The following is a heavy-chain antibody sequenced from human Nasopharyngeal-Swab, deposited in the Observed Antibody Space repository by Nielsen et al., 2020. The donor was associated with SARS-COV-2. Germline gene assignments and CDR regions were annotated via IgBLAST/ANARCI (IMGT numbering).Heavy chain of an antibody. J-gene: IGHJ6*02. CDR3: AKFLTVTPVVTFSYGMDV. Sequence: GESLKISCAASGFRFNSYGMNWVRQAAGKGLEWVAVMSHDGSNEDYADSVKGRFTVSRDNSKNLFYLQMNRLRVEDTAVYFCAKFLTVTPVVTFSYGMDVWGQGTTVTVSS. D-gene: IGHD4-23*01. CDR1: GFRFNSYG. CDR2: MSHDGSNE. V-gene: IGHV3-30*18.